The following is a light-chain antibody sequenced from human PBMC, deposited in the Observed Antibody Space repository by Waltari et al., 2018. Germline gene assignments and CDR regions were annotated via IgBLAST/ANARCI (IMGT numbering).Light chain of an antibody. CDR1: TLAHRN. Sequence: SYELTQPPSVSVSPGQTAWIPCSGATLAHRNVYWYQQKAGQAPLLLIYKDIERPSGIPERFSGSRSGTKVTLTISGVQAEDEADYYCQSADRGATRYVFGSGTTVIVL. CDR3: QSADRGATRYV. J-gene: IGLJ1*01. V-gene: IGLV3-25*03. CDR2: KDI.